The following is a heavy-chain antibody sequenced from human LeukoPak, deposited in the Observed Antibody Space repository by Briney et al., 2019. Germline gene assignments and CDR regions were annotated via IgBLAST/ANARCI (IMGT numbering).Heavy chain of an antibody. J-gene: IGHJ4*02. CDR3: ARNRGFVDY. V-gene: IGHV4-59*01. CDR1: GGSISSYY. D-gene: IGHD5-12*01. CDR2: IYYSGST. Sequence: PSETLSLTCTVSGGSISSYYWSWIRQPPGKGLEWIGYIYYSGSTNYNPSLKSRVTISVDTSKNQFSLKLSSVTAADAAVYYCARNRGFVDYGGQGTLVTVSS.